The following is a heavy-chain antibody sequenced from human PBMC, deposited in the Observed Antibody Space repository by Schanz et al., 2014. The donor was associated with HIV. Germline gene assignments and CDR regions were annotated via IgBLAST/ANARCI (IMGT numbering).Heavy chain of an antibody. CDR3: ARWRSGAPSN. J-gene: IGHJ4*02. D-gene: IGHD3-10*01. CDR1: GDTFSSYS. V-gene: IGHV1-69*06. CDR2: IIPIFDTT. Sequence: QVQLVQSGAEVKKPGSSVKVSCKASGDTFSSYSISWVRQAPGQGLEWVGGIIPIFDTTKYAQKFQGRDTITADKSTSTAYMELSSLRSEDTAVYFCARWRSGAPSNWGQGTLVTVSS.